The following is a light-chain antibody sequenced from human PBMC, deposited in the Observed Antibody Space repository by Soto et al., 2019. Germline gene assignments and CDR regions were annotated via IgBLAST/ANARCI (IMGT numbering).Light chain of an antibody. J-gene: IGKJ5*01. V-gene: IGKV1-5*01. CDR1: QSLTGW. CDR2: DAS. CDR3: QQYKSNPIT. Sequence: DIQMTQSPSTLSASVGDRVIITCRASQSLTGWLAWYQQKPGKAPKVLIYDASSLESGVPSRFSGSGFGTEFTLTISSLQPDDFATSYCQQYKSNPITFGQGTRLDI.